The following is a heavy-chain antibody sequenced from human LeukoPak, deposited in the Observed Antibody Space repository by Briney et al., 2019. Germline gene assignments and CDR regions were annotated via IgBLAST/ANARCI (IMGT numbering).Heavy chain of an antibody. D-gene: IGHD4/OR15-4a*01. CDR1: GFTFSSYG. CDR3: AKSPDYLVPAADY. J-gene: IGHJ4*02. V-gene: IGHV3-30*18. CDR2: ISFDGSDK. Sequence: GRSLRLSCAASGFTFSSYGMHWVRQAPGKGLEWVAVISFDGSDKYYADSVKGRFTISRDNSKNTLYLQMNSLRAEDTAVYYCAKSPDYLVPAADYWGQGTLVTVSS.